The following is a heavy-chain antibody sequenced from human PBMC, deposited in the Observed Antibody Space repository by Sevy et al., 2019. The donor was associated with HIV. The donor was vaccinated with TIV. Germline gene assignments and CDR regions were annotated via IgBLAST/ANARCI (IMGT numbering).Heavy chain of an antibody. J-gene: IGHJ4*02. CDR2: IRSKANGGTT. Sequence: GGSLRLSCTASGFTLGDYAMSWFRQAPGKGLEWVGFIRSKANGGTTEYAASVKGRFTISRDDSKSIAYLQMNSLKTEDTAVYYCTRDPVGPGYSFDYWGQGTLVTVSS. CDR1: GFTLGDYA. CDR3: TRDPVGPGYSFDY. V-gene: IGHV3-49*03.